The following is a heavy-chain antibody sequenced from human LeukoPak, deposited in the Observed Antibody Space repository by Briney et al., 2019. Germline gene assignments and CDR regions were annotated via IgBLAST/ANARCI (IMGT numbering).Heavy chain of an antibody. CDR2: ISGSGGST. CDR3: AELGITMIGVV. CDR1: GFTFSSYA. J-gene: IGHJ6*04. D-gene: IGHD3-10*02. V-gene: IGHV3-23*01. Sequence: GGSLRLSCAASGFTFSSYAMSWVRQAQGKGLEWVSAISGSGGSTHYADSVKGRFTISRDNSKNSLYLQMNSLRAEDTAVYYCAELGITMIGVVWGKGTTVTISS.